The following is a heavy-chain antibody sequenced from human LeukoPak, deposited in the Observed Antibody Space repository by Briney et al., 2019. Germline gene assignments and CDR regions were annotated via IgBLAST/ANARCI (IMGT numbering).Heavy chain of an antibody. V-gene: IGHV3-11*01. CDR3: AKHDYYGNY. D-gene: IGHD3-10*01. J-gene: IGHJ4*02. CDR1: GFTFSDYY. CDR2: ISSSGSTI. Sequence: VGALRLSCAASGFTFSDYYMSWVRQAPGEGLGWVSYISSSGSTIYYADSLKGRFTISRDNDKHSLSQPMICLRAEDPSVLFCAKHDYYGNYWGQGTLVTVSS.